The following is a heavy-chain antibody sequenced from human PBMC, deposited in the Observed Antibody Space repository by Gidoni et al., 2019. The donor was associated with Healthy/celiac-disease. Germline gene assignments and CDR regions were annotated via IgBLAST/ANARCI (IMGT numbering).Heavy chain of an antibody. D-gene: IGHD3-10*01. CDR1: GYTFTGYY. CDR2: INPTSGGT. CDR3: ARAEGGMVRGVYYYYGMDV. Sequence: QVQLVQSGAAVKKPGASVKVSCKASGYTFTGYYMHGVRQAPGQGLEWMGRINPTSGGTNYAQKFQGRVTMTRDTSISTAYMELGRLRSDDTAVYYCARAEGGMVRGVYYYYGMDVWGQGTTVTVSS. V-gene: IGHV1-2*06. J-gene: IGHJ6*02.